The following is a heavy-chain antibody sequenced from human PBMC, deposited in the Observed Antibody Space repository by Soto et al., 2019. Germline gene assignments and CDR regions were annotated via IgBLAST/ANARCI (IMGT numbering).Heavy chain of an antibody. V-gene: IGHV4-34*01. D-gene: IGHD2-2*01. J-gene: IGHJ4*02. Sequence: PSETLSLTCAVYGGSFSGYYWSWIRQPPGKGLEWIGEINHSGSTNYNPSLKSRVTISVDTSKNQFSLKLSSVTAADTAVYYCARVSIVVVPAAIDYWGQGTRVTVSS. CDR3: ARVSIVVVPAAIDY. CDR1: GGSFSGYY. CDR2: INHSGST.